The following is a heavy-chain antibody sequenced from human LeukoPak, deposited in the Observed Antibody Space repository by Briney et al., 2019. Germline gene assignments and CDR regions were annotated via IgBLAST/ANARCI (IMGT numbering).Heavy chain of an antibody. D-gene: IGHD4-23*01. J-gene: IGHJ4*02. CDR1: GGSFSGYY. CDR3: ARASAAAVITD. Sequence: PSETLSLTCAVYGGSFSGYYWSWIRQPPGKGLEWIAEIYHSGSSNFNPSLKSRVTISVDKSKNQFSLKMNSVTAADTAVYYCARASAAAVITDWGQGTLVTVSS. CDR2: IYHSGSS. V-gene: IGHV4-34*01.